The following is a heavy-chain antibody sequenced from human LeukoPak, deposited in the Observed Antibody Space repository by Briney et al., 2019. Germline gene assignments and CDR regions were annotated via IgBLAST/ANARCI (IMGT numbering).Heavy chain of an antibody. CDR2: IYYSGST. D-gene: IGHD5-18*01. CDR3: ARGDTAMVQFDY. CDR1: GGSISSGNYY. V-gene: IGHV4-31*03. Sequence: PSETLSLTCTVSGGSISSGNYYWSWIRQHPGKGLEWIGYIYYSGSTYYNPSLKSRVTISVDTSKNQFSLKLSSVTAADTAVYYCARGDTAMVQFDYWGQGTLVTVSS. J-gene: IGHJ4*02.